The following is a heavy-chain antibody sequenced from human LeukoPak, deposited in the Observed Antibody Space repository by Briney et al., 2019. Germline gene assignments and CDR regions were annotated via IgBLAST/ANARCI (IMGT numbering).Heavy chain of an antibody. J-gene: IGHJ4*02. CDR1: GFTFDDYA. Sequence: PGRSLRLSCAASGFTFDDYAMHWVRQAPGKGLEWVSGISWNSGSIGYADSVKGRFTISRDNAKNSLYLQMNSLRAEDMSLYYCAKDTAAAALYYFDYWGQGTLVTVSS. V-gene: IGHV3-9*03. CDR3: AKDTAAAALYYFDY. CDR2: ISWNSGSI. D-gene: IGHD6-13*01.